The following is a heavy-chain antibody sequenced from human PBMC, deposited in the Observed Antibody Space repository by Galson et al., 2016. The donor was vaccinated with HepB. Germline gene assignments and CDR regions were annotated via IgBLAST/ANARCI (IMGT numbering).Heavy chain of an antibody. J-gene: IGHJ5*01. CDR1: GFTFSYYY. CDR2: ISGDGRTI. V-gene: IGHV3-11*01. CDR3: ARMFPLYSSGWYVRGDGWFDS. Sequence: SLRLSCAASGFTFSYYYMSWIRQAPGKGLEWVSYISGDGRTINYADSVKGRFTISRGNAKNSLYPHMNSLTGEDTAVYYCARMFPLYSSGWYVRGDGWFDSWGQGTLVTVSS. D-gene: IGHD6-19*01.